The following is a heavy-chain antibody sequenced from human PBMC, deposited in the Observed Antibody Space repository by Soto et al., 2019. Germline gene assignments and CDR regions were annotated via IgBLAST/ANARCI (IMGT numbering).Heavy chain of an antibody. Sequence: ASVKVSCKASGYTFTSYYMHWVRQAPGQGLEWMGIINPSGGSTSYAQKFQGRVTMTRDTSTSTVYMELSSLRSEDTAVYYCGRYYYDSSGYQNYYYYGMDVWGQGTTVTVSS. J-gene: IGHJ6*02. V-gene: IGHV1-46*01. CDR3: GRYYYDSSGYQNYYYYGMDV. CDR1: GYTFTSYY. CDR2: INPSGGST. D-gene: IGHD3-22*01.